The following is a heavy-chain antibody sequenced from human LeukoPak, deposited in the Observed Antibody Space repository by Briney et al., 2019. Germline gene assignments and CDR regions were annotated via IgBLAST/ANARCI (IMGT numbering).Heavy chain of an antibody. Sequence: GSLRLSCAASGFTFSSYSMNWVRQAPGKGLEWIGEINHSGSTNYNPSLKSRVTISVDTSKNQFSLKLSSVTAADTAVYYCARGGIAVAGMGFDYWGQGTLVTVSS. V-gene: IGHV4-34*01. CDR2: INHSGST. CDR1: GFTFSSYS. CDR3: ARGGIAVAGMGFDY. D-gene: IGHD6-19*01. J-gene: IGHJ4*02.